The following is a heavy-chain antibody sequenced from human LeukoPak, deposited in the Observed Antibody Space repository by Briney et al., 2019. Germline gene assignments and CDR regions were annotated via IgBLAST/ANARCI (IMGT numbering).Heavy chain of an antibody. CDR2: IYYSGST. Sequence: SETLSLTCTVSGGSISSYYWSWIRQPPGKGLEWIGYIYYSGSTNYNPSLKSRVTISVDTSKNQFSLKLSSVTAADTAVYYCARVSGSSGYYYYMDVWGKGTTVTVSS. CDR1: GGSISSYY. D-gene: IGHD6-6*01. V-gene: IGHV4-59*01. CDR3: ARVSGSSGYYYYMDV. J-gene: IGHJ6*03.